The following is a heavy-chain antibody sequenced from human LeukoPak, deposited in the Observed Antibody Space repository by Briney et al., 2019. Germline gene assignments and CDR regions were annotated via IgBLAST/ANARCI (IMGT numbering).Heavy chain of an antibody. CDR1: GYTFTSYG. CDR2: INPNSGGT. V-gene: IGHV1-2*02. CDR3: ARDRDYSSTDAFDI. Sequence: ASVKVSCKASGYTFTSYGINWVRQAPGQGLEWMGWINPNSGGTNYAQKFQGRVTMTRDTSISTAYMELSRLRSDDTAVYYCARDRDYSSTDAFDIWGQGTMVTVSS. J-gene: IGHJ3*02. D-gene: IGHD4-11*01.